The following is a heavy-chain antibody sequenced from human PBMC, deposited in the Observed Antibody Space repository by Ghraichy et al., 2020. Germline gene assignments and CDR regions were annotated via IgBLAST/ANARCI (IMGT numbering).Heavy chain of an antibody. Sequence: GESLNISCAASGFTFGGYAMSWVRQAPGKGLEWVSLMTGSGDTIYYADSVKGRFTISRDSSKNTLSLQMNSLRPEDTAVYYCAKDRGWFGGTDAFDIWGQGTMVTVSS. J-gene: IGHJ3*02. V-gene: IGHV3-23*01. CDR2: MTGSGDTI. D-gene: IGHD3-10*01. CDR3: AKDRGWFGGTDAFDI. CDR1: GFTFGGYA.